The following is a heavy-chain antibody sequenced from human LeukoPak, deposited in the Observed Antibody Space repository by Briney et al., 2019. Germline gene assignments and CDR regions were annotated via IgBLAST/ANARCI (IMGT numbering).Heavy chain of an antibody. V-gene: IGHV4-61*01. CDR3: ARDSIGENYYYGMDA. CDR2: IYCSGST. D-gene: IGHD3-16*01. Sequence: RASETLSLTYTVSGGSVSSGSYYWSWIRQPPGKGLEWIGYIYCSGSTNYNPSPKSRVTISVDTSKNQFSLKLSSVTAADTAVYYCARDSIGENYYYGMDAWGQGTTVTVSS. J-gene: IGHJ6*02. CDR1: GGSVSSGSYY.